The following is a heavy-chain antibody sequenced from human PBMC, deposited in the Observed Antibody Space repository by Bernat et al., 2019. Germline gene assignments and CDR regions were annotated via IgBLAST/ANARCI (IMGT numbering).Heavy chain of an antibody. D-gene: IGHD2-8*01. V-gene: IGHV3-23*01. J-gene: IGHJ6*02. Sequence: EVQLLESGGGLVQPGGSLRLSCAASGFTFSNYAMSWVRQAPGKGLEWVSESSGSGGSTYYADSVRGRFAISRDNSKNTLYLQMNSLRAEDMAVYYCAKLMGAGYYFGMDVWGQGTTVTVSS. CDR2: SSGSGGST. CDR1: GFTFSNYA. CDR3: AKLMGAGYYFGMDV.